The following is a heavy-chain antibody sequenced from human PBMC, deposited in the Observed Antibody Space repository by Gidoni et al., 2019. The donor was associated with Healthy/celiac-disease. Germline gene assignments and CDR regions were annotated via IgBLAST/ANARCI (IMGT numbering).Heavy chain of an antibody. CDR3: AKDLSPCGDYSGDWFDP. J-gene: IGHJ5*02. Sequence: QVQLVESGGGVVQPGRSLGLSCAASGCTFGSYGMHWVRQAPGKGLEWVAVISYDGSNKYYADSVKGRFTIFRDNSKNTLYLQMNSLRAEDTAVYYCAKDLSPCGDYSGDWFDPWGQGTLVTVSS. CDR2: ISYDGSNK. D-gene: IGHD2-21*02. V-gene: IGHV3-30*18. CDR1: GCTFGSYG.